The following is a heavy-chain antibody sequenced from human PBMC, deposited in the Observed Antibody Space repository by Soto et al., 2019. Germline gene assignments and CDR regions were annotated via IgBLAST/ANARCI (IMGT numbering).Heavy chain of an antibody. CDR1: GFTFSSYG. CDR2: ISYDGSNK. V-gene: IGHV3-30*18. CDR3: AKDTRYCGGDCYAYSYYYGMDV. Sequence: QVQLVESGGGVVQPGRSLRLSCAASGFTFSSYGMHWVRQAPGKGLEWVAVISYDGSNKYYADSVKGRFTISRDNSKNTLYLQMNRLSAEATAVYYCAKDTRYCGGDCYAYSYYYGMDVWGQGTTVTVSS. J-gene: IGHJ6*02. D-gene: IGHD2-21*02.